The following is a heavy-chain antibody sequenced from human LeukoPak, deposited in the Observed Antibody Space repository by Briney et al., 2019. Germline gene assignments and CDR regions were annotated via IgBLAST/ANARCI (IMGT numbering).Heavy chain of an antibody. D-gene: IGHD6-19*01. CDR3: ARNAPGYSSGWPVPPYYYGMDV. Sequence: PSDTLSLTCAVSGYSISSSNWWGWIRQPPGKGLEGIGYIYYSGSTYYNPSLKSRVTMSVDTSKNQLSLKLSSVTAVDTAVYYCARNAPGYSSGWPVPPYYYGMDVWGKGTTVTVSS. CDR1: GYSISSSNW. V-gene: IGHV4-28*01. CDR2: IYYSGST. J-gene: IGHJ6*04.